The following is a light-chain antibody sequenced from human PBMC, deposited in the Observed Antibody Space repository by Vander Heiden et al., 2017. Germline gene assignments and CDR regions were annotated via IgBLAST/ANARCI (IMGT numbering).Light chain of an antibody. V-gene: IGKV1-27*01. CDR2: AAS. CDR1: QGISNS. J-gene: IGKJ1*01. CDR3: QKYNSAPWT. Sequence: DIQMPQSPSSLSASVGDRVSITCRASQGISNSLAWYQQKPGKVPKLLIYAASTLQSGVPSRFSGSGSGTDFTLTISSLQPEDVATYYCQKYNSAPWTFGQGTKVEIK.